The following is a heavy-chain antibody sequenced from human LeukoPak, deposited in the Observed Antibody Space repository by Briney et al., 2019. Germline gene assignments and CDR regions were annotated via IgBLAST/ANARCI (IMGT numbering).Heavy chain of an antibody. CDR1: GYTFTGYY. Sequence: ASVKVSCKASGYTFTGYYMHWVRQAPGQGLEWMGWINPNSGGTNYAQKFQGRVTMTRDTSIRTAYMELSRLRSDDTAVYYCARGHYDILTGYYSDYWGQGTLVTVSS. J-gene: IGHJ4*02. CDR2: INPNSGGT. CDR3: ARGHYDILTGYYSDY. V-gene: IGHV1-2*02. D-gene: IGHD3-9*01.